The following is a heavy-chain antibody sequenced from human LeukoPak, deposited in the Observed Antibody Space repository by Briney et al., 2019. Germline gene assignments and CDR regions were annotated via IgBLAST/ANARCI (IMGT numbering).Heavy chain of an antibody. V-gene: IGHV1-8*01. CDR2: MNPNSGNT. J-gene: IGHJ6*03. CDR1: GYTFTSYD. Sequence: ASVKVSCKASGYTFTSYDINWVRQATGQGLEWMGWMNPNSGNTGYAQKFQGRVTMTRNTSISTAYMELSSLRSEDTAVYYCARTEWKYQLPPYYYMDVWGKGTTVTVSS. CDR3: ARTEWKYQLPPYYYMDV. D-gene: IGHD2-2*01.